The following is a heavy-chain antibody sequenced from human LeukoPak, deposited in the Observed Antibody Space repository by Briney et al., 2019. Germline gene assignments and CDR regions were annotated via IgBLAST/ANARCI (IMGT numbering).Heavy chain of an antibody. CDR1: GLTVSSNY. CDR3: ARGITIFGVVTSFDY. CDR2: IYSGGST. J-gene: IGHJ4*02. Sequence: GGSLRLSCAASGLTVSSNYMSWVRQAPGKGLEWVSVIYSGGSTYYADSVKGRFTISRDNSKNTLYLQMNSLRAEDTAVYYCARGITIFGVVTSFDYWGQGTLVTVSS. V-gene: IGHV3-66*02. D-gene: IGHD3-3*01.